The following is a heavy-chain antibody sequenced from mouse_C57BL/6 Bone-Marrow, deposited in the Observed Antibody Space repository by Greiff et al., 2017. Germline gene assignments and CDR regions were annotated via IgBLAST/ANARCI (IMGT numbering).Heavy chain of an antibody. V-gene: IGHV1-69*01. CDR1: GYTFTSYW. CDR3: AKPRDYYGYAMDY. Sequence: QVQLQQPGAELVMPGASVKLSCKASGYTFTSYWMHWVKQRPGQGLEWIGEIDPSDSYTNYNQNFKGKSTLTVDKSSSTAYMQLSSLTSEDSAVYYCAKPRDYYGYAMDYWGQGTSVTVSS. D-gene: IGHD1-1*01. J-gene: IGHJ4*01. CDR2: IDPSDSYT.